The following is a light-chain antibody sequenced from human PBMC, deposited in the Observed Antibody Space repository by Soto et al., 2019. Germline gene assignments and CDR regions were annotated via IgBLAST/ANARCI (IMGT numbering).Light chain of an antibody. Sequence: EIVLTQSPATLSLSPGERATLSCRASQSVSSYLVWYQQKPGQAPRLLIYDASNRATGIPARFSGSGSGTDFTLTISSLKPEDFAVYYCQQRNNWPPITFGQGTRLEIK. J-gene: IGKJ5*01. CDR1: QSVSSY. CDR3: QQRNNWPPIT. CDR2: DAS. V-gene: IGKV3-11*01.